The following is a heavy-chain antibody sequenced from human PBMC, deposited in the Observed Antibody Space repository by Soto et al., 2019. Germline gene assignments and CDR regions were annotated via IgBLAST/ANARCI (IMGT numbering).Heavy chain of an antibody. V-gene: IGHV6-1*01. J-gene: IGHJ6*02. CDR3: ARAKNSGWTTTNYYYGMDV. D-gene: IGHD6-19*01. CDR2: TYYRSKWYN. CDR1: GDSVSSNSAA. Sequence: SQTLSLTCAISGDSVSSNSAAWNWIRQSPSRGLEWLGRTYYRSKWYNDYAVSVKSRITINPDTSKNQFSLQLNSVTPEDTAVYYCARAKNSGWTTTNYYYGMDVWGQGTTVTVS.